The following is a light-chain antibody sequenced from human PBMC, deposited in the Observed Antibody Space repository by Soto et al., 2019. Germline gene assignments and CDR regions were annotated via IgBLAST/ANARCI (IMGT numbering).Light chain of an antibody. V-gene: IGKV3-20*01. CDR1: QSVSSSH. CDR3: QQYGYSPIT. J-gene: IGKJ5*01. CDR2: AAS. Sequence: EIVFTPAPGTLSLSPGERATPSCQASQSVSSSHLAWYQHKPGQAPRLLIYAASSRATGSPDRFSGGGSGTDFTLTISRLEPEDFAVYYCQQYGYSPITFGQGTRLEIK.